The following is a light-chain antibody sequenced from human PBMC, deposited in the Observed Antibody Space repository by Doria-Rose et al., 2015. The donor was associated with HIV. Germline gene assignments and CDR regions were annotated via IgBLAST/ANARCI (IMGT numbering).Light chain of an antibody. CDR1: QTVSTY. Sequence: DIQMPQSPSSSSSSIGARVTITCRASQTVSTYLNWFQQEPGKAPKPLIYAASRLQSGVPSRFSGSGSGTDFTLTISGLQPGDFATYYCQQTYSSPPWTFGQGTKVEMK. CDR3: QQTYSSPPWT. J-gene: IGKJ1*01. CDR2: AAS. V-gene: IGKV1-39*01.